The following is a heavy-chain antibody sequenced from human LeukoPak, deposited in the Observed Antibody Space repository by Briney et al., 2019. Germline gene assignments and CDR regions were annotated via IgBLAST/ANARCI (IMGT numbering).Heavy chain of an antibody. V-gene: IGHV4-59*08. CDR1: GGSISYYY. J-gene: IGHJ4*02. D-gene: IGHD4-17*01. CDR3: ARRGLGYGDHVSYFDY. CDR2: IYYSGST. Sequence: SETLSLTCTVSGGSISYYYWSWIRQPPGKGLEWIGYIYYSGSTNYSPSLESRVTISVDTSKSQFSLKLSSVTAADTAVYYCARRGLGYGDHVSYFDYWGQGTLVTVSS.